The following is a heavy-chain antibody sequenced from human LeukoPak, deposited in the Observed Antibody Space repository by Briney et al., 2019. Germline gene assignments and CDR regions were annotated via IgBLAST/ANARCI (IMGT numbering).Heavy chain of an antibody. CDR1: GYSITSYW. CDR2: IYPGDSDT. D-gene: IGHD6-19*01. V-gene: IGHV5-51*01. J-gene: IGHJ4*02. Sequence: GESRKISCKGSGYSITSYWIGWVRQMPGKGLEWMGIIYPGDSDTRYSPSFQGQVTISADKSISTAYLQWSSLKASDTAMYYCARFSGSGWSIYYFDYWGQGTLVTVSS. CDR3: ARFSGSGWSIYYFDY.